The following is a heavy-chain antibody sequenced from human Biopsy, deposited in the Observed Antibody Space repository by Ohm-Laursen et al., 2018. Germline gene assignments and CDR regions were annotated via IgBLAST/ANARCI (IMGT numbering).Heavy chain of an antibody. Sequence: SLRLSCTASGFTFSTYGMHWVRQAPGKGLEWVAVISLDGSDQRYADSVKGRFTISRDNSKNTLYLQMNSPRAEDTAVFYCVKDRGAAGTDYYYGMDVWGQGTTVTVSS. CDR1: GFTFSTYG. V-gene: IGHV3-30*18. D-gene: IGHD6-13*01. CDR2: ISLDGSDQ. CDR3: VKDRGAAGTDYYYGMDV. J-gene: IGHJ6*01.